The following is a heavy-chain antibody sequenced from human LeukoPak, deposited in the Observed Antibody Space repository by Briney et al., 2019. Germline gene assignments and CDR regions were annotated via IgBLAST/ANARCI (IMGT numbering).Heavy chain of an antibody. D-gene: IGHD6-13*01. Sequence: LETLSLTCIVSGGSVNTAGYYWTWIRQPPGKGLDWIGYVSFTGTTNYNPSLKSRVTMSVNTLKNEFSLRLTSVTAADTAVYYCARGQGIAATWGQGTLVTVSS. V-gene: IGHV4-61*08. CDR1: GGSVNTAGYY. CDR3: ARGQGIAAT. J-gene: IGHJ4*02. CDR2: VSFTGTT.